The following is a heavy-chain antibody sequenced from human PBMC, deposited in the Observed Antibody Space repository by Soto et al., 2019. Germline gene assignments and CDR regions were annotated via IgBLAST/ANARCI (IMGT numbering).Heavy chain of an antibody. Sequence: GESLKISCKGSGYSFTTHCIGWVRQMPGKGLEWMGVIYPGDSDTKYSPSFQGQVTISADKSINTAYLQWNTLKASDTAMYYCARGGVRGGKDWRVFDNWGQETLFTVSS. J-gene: IGHJ4*02. CDR3: ARGGVRGGKDWRVFDN. D-gene: IGHD3-10*01. CDR2: IYPGDSDT. V-gene: IGHV5-51*01. CDR1: GYSFTTHC.